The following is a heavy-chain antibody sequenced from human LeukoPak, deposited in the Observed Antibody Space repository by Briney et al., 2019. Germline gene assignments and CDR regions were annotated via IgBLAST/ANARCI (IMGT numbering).Heavy chain of an antibody. J-gene: IGHJ4*02. Sequence: GGSLRLSCTVSGFIFSSSGIHWVRQAPGQGLVWVAGISYDGSEKYYAESVKGRFTISRDYSKTTVYLQMNSLEIEDTAVYYCAKDLLAVTAPKAYFDFWGQGTLVTVSS. D-gene: IGHD2-21*02. CDR1: GFIFSSSG. CDR3: AKDLLAVTAPKAYFDF. CDR2: ISYDGSEK. V-gene: IGHV3-30*18.